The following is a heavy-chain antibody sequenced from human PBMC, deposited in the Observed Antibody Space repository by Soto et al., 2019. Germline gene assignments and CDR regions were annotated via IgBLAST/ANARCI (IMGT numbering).Heavy chain of an antibody. D-gene: IGHD5-12*01. J-gene: IGHJ6*02. CDR1: GYTFTSYA. CDR3: AREVVATEWDV. V-gene: IGHV1-3*01. Sequence: QVQLVQSGAEVKKPGASVKVSCKASGYTFTSYAMHWVRQAPGQRLEWMGWINAGNGNTKYSQKFQVRVTITRDTSASTAYMELSSLRSEDTAVYYCAREVVATEWDVWGQGTTVTVSS. CDR2: INAGNGNT.